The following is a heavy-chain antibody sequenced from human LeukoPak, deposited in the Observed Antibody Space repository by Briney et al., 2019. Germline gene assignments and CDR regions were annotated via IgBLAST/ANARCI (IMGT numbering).Heavy chain of an antibody. CDR1: GGSISSGGYS. J-gene: IGHJ4*02. CDR3: ARGEYPQKRAFDY. Sequence: KASETLSHTCAASGGSISSGGYSWSWIRQPPGKGLEWIGYIYHSGSTYYNPSLKSRVTISVDRSKNQFSLKLSSVTAAGTAVYYCARGEYPQKRAFDYWGQGTLVTVSS. V-gene: IGHV4-30-2*01. D-gene: IGHD1-1*01. CDR2: IYHSGST.